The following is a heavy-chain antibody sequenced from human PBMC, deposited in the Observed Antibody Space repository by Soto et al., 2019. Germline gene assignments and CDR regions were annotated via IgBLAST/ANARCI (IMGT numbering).Heavy chain of an antibody. V-gene: IGHV4-34*01. Sequence: LALTFAVYGGSVNGYYWNWIRQPTGKGLEWIGEINHTGGTHYNPSLKSRVTMSVDTSKNQFSLRLSSVTAADTAIYYCATRITVFGLLIPPFDPRRQGPSVTASP. CDR1: GGSVNGYY. CDR3: ATRITVFGLLIPPFDP. CDR2: INHTGGT. D-gene: IGHD3-3*01. J-gene: IGHJ5*02.